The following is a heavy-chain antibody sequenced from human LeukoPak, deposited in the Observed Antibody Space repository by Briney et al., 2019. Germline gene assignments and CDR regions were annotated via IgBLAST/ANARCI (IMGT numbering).Heavy chain of an antibody. CDR1: GFTFSSYA. CDR2: ISYDGSNK. V-gene: IGHV3-30*04. Sequence: GRSLRLSCAASGFTFSSYAMPWVRQAPGKGLEWVAVISYDGSNKYYADSVKGRFTISRDNSKNTLYLQMNSLRAEDTAVYYCANDYGDYVNYWGQGTLVTVSS. D-gene: IGHD4-17*01. J-gene: IGHJ4*02. CDR3: ANDYGDYVNY.